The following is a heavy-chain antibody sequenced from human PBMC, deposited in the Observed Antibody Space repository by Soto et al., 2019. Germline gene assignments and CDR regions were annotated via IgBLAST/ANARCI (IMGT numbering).Heavy chain of an antibody. Sequence: VQLVESGGGLVKPGGSLRLSCAASGLTFSDSYLNWIRHAPGKGLEWLAYISSTGSSIFSAGSVKGRFTISRDNAKNSLYLQMNSLRAEDTAMYYCARVRFGEWGYAMDVWGQGTTVTVSS. J-gene: IGHJ6*02. CDR1: GLTFSDSY. V-gene: IGHV3-11*01. CDR2: ISSTGSSI. CDR3: ARVRFGEWGYAMDV. D-gene: IGHD3-10*01.